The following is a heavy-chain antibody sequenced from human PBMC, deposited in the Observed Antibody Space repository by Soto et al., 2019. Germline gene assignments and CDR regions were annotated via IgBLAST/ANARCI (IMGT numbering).Heavy chain of an antibody. V-gene: IGHV3-66*01. J-gene: IGHJ4*02. Sequence: EVQLVESGGGLVQPGGSLRLSCAASGFTVSGNYMSWVRQAPGKGLEWVSAIYSVGTTYYADSVKGRFTISRDNSKNTLYLQINSLRAEDTAGYYCARAVTRERYFDYWGQGTLVTVSS. CDR1: GFTVSGNY. CDR2: IYSVGTT. CDR3: ARAVTRERYFDY. D-gene: IGHD4-17*01.